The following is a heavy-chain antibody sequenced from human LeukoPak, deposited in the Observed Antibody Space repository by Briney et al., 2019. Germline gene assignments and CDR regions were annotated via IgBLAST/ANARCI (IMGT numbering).Heavy chain of an antibody. CDR2: INQDEGEK. CDR1: GFTFSTYW. D-gene: IGHD6-19*01. V-gene: IGHV3-7*03. CDR3: AGGAGWLVDY. Sequence: GGSLRLSCAGSGFTFSTYWMTWVRQAPGKGLEWVANINQDEGEKYYVDSVKGRFTISRDNAKNSLYLQMNSLRAEDTAVYYCAGGAGWLVDYWGQGTLVTVSS. J-gene: IGHJ4*02.